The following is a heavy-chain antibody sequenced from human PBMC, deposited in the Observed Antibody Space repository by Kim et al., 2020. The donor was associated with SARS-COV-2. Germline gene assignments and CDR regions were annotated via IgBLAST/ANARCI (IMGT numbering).Heavy chain of an antibody. CDR2: IKQDGSEK. J-gene: IGHJ6*02. D-gene: IGHD1-26*01. Sequence: GGSLRLSCAASGFTFSSYWMSWVRQAPGKGLEWVANIKQDGSEKYYVDSVKGRFTISRDNAKNSLYLQMNSLRAEDTAVYYCARATLGARTVENYYYYGMDVWGQGTTVTVSS. CDR3: ARATLGARTVENYYYYGMDV. V-gene: IGHV3-7*03. CDR1: GFTFSSYW.